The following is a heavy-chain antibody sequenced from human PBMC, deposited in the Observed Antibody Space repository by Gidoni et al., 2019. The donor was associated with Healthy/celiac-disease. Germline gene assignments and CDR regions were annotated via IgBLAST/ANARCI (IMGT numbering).Heavy chain of an antibody. CDR2: FDPEDGET. Sequence: QLQLVPSGAEVTQPGASVTVSCQVSGYTLTDLSMPWVRQAPGKGLGWMGGFDPEDGETIYAKKFQGRVTMTEDTSTDTAYMELSSLRSEDTAVYYCATDLTRVGATKLRYYYGMDVWGQGTTVTVSS. J-gene: IGHJ6*02. CDR3: ATDLTRVGATKLRYYYGMDV. CDR1: GYTLTDLS. V-gene: IGHV1-24*01. D-gene: IGHD1-26*01.